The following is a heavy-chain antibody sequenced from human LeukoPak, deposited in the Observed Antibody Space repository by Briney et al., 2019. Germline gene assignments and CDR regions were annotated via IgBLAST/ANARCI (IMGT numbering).Heavy chain of an antibody. CDR2: INHSGST. V-gene: IGHV4-34*01. CDR1: GGSFSGYY. CDR3: ARRAFRGVNS. Sequence: KPSETLSLTCAVYGGSFSGYYWSWIRQPPGKGLEWIGEINHSGSTNYNPSLKSRVTISVDTSKNQFSLKLSSVTAADTAVYYCARRAFRGVNSWGQGTLVTVSS. D-gene: IGHD3-10*01. J-gene: IGHJ4*02.